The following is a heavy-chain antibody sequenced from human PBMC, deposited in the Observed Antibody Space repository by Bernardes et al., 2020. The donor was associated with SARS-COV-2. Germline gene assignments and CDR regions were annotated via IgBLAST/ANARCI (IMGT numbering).Heavy chain of an antibody. D-gene: IGHD3-3*02. CDR2: IYYSGTT. J-gene: IGHJ5*02. V-gene: IGHV4-59*01. Sequence: SETLSLTCTVSGDSISTYYWNWIRQPPGKGLEWIGNIYYSGTTNSNPSLKSRVTISMDTSKNQFSLKLSSVTAADTAVYYCARRINMGTPSPDQNNWFDPWGQGTLVTVSS. CDR1: GDSISTYY. CDR3: ARRINMGTPSPDQNNWFDP.